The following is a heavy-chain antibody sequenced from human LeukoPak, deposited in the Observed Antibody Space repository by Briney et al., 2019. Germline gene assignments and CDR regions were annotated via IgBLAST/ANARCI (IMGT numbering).Heavy chain of an antibody. J-gene: IGHJ4*02. CDR2: IKPDGSDK. Sequence: GGSLRLSCAASGFTFTDWWMTWVRHLPGKGLEWVANIKPDGSDKYYVDSVKGRFTISRDNAQNSLYLQMNSLRGEDTAVYYCARGGYSSSWYWVYWGQGTLVTVSS. CDR3: ARGGYSSSWYWVY. V-gene: IGHV3-7*01. CDR1: GFTFTDWW. D-gene: IGHD6-13*01.